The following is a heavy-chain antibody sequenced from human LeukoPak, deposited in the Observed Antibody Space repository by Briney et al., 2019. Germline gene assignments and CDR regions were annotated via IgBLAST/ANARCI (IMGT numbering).Heavy chain of an antibody. V-gene: IGHV3-74*01. J-gene: IGHJ4*02. D-gene: IGHD1-26*01. CDR2: INSDGYST. CDR1: GFTFSSYW. Sequence: GGSLRLSCAASGFTFSSYWMHWVRQAPGKGLVWVSRINSDGYSTIYADSVKGRFTISRDNAKNTLYLQMNSLRAEDTAVYYCASPYSGSYYGFDYWGQGTLVTVPS. CDR3: ASPYSGSYYGFDY.